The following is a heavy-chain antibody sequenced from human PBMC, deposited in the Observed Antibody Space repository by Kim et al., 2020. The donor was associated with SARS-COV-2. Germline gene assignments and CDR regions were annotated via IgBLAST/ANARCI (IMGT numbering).Heavy chain of an antibody. V-gene: IGHV3-48*03. CDR1: GFTFSSYE. CDR3: ARGPNDSPFDY. CDR2: IIGSGTTI. J-gene: IGHJ4*02. D-gene: IGHD1-1*01. Sequence: GGSLRLSCAASGFTFSSYEMNWVRQAPGKGLEWVSYIIGSGTTIYYADSVRGRFTISRDNDKNSLYLQMNSLRAEDTAVYYCARGPNDSPFDYWGQGTLVTDSS.